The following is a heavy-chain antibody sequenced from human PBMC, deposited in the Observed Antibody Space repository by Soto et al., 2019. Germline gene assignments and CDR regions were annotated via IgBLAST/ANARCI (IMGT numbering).Heavy chain of an antibody. J-gene: IGHJ3*01. V-gene: IGHV3-23*01. CDR1: EGTCRGYA. CDR3: VKEGSGWYSRGSFAF. D-gene: IGHD6-19*01. Sequence: SWGAAEGTCRGYAMSWVSKNQGKGLEWVSVISGTGGSASYADSVKGRFTISRDNSKNTMYLQMNSLRAEDTATYYCVKEGSGWYSRGSFAFWGRGTTVPGSS. CDR2: ISGTGGSA.